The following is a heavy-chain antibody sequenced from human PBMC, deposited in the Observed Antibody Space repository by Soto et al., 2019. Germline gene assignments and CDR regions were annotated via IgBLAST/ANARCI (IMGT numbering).Heavy chain of an antibody. V-gene: IGHV3-30*03. CDR3: ARDNLAFQGAFDL. CDR2: ISYDGSNK. D-gene: IGHD3-16*01. CDR1: GFTFSSYG. J-gene: IGHJ4*02. Sequence: GGSLRLSCAASGFTFSSYGMHWVRQAPGKGLEWVAVISYDGSNKYYADSVKGRFTIPRDNSKNTLYLQMNSLRAEDTAVYYCARDNLAFQGAFDLWGQGTLVTVYS.